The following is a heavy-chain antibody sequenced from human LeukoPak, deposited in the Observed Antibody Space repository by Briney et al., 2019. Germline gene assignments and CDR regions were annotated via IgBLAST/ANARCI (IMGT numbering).Heavy chain of an antibody. D-gene: IGHD5-18*01. CDR3: AREKYSYGLYYFDY. J-gene: IGHJ4*02. Sequence: PSETLSLTCTVSGVSISSGDYYWSWIRQPPGKGLEWIGYIYYNGSTYYNPSLKSRLTISVDTSKNQFSLKLSSVTAADTAVYYCAREKYSYGLYYFDYWGQGTLVTVSS. V-gene: IGHV4-30-4*01. CDR1: GVSISSGDYY. CDR2: IYYNGST.